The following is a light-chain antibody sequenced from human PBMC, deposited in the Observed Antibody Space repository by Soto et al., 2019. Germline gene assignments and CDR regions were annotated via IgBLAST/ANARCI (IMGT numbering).Light chain of an antibody. CDR3: QQYGSAPLT. J-gene: IGKJ2*01. CDR2: GAS. V-gene: IGKV3-20*01. Sequence: EIVLTQSPGTLSLSPGERATLSCRASQSVSSSFLAWYQQKPGQAPRLLIYGASSRATGIPDRFSGSGSGIDCILTISRLEPEDFAVYYCQQYGSAPLTFGQGTKLGIK. CDR1: QSVSSSF.